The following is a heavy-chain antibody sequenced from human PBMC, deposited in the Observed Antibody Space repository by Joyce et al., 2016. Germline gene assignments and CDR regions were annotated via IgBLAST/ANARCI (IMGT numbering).Heavy chain of an antibody. CDR1: GGNFSSYA. CDR3: ARVAHGSGSPSLGHFDY. D-gene: IGHD3-10*01. V-gene: IGHV1-69*01. J-gene: IGHJ4*02. Sequence: QAQLVQSGAEVKKPGSSVKVSCTASGGNFSSYAINWVRQAPGQGLEWMGGIIPVFGTPNYAEKFKGRVTITADESTSTVYMELSSLRSDDTAFYYCARVAHGSGSPSLGHFDYWGQGTLVTVSS. CDR2: IIPVFGTP.